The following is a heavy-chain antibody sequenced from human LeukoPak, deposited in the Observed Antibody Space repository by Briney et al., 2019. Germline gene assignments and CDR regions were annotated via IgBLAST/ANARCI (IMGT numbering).Heavy chain of an antibody. Sequence: ASVKVSCKASGYTFTSYGISWVRQAPGQGLEWMGWIDPNSGGTNYAQKFQGRVTMTRDTSISTAYMELSRLRSDDTAVYYCASIYTGIAEIDYWGQGTLVTVSS. CDR3: ASIYTGIAEIDY. D-gene: IGHD6-13*01. J-gene: IGHJ4*02. CDR2: IDPNSGGT. V-gene: IGHV1-2*02. CDR1: GYTFTSYG.